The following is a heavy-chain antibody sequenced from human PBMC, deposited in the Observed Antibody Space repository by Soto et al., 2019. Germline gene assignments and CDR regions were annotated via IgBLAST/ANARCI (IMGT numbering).Heavy chain of an antibody. CDR1: GFTVSSHY. CDR3: ARDRTISDYRSSGALGL. V-gene: IGHV3-66*01. D-gene: IGHD6-6*01. J-gene: IGHJ4*02. Sequence: EVQLVESGGGLVQPGGSLRLSCAASGFTVSSHYMSWVRQAPGKGLEWVSVIYSGGSTYYAKSVTGRFIISRDNSKSXXYLQMNSLRAEDTAVYYCARDRTISDYRSSGALGLWGQGTLVSVSS. CDR2: IYSGGST.